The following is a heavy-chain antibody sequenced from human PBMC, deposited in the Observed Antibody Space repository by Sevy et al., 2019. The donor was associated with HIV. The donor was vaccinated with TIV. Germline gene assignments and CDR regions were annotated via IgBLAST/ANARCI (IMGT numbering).Heavy chain of an antibody. D-gene: IGHD1-1*01. Sequence: SETLSLTCTVSGDSISSSGYYWSWIRQHPGEGLEWIGNILYSGNPYYNPSLKSRLIISLDTSKNRVSLMLSSVTAADTAVYYCARGQITTIGFDYWGQGTLVTVSS. CDR2: ILYSGNP. CDR1: GDSISSSGYY. CDR3: ARGQITTIGFDY. J-gene: IGHJ4*02. V-gene: IGHV4-31*03.